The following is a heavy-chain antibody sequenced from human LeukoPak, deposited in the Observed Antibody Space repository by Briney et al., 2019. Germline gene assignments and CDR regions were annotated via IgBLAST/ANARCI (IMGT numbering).Heavy chain of an antibody. V-gene: IGHV5-51*01. J-gene: IGHJ4*02. CDR2: IYPGDSDT. CDR1: GYSFTSYW. Sequence: GESLKISCKGSGYSFTSYWIGWVRQMPGKGLEWMGIIYPGDSDTRYSPSFQGQVTISADKSISTAYLQWSSLKASDTAMYYCARHGWLYGSGSYCHGPFDYWGQGTLVTVSS. D-gene: IGHD3-10*01. CDR3: ARHGWLYGSGSYCHGPFDY.